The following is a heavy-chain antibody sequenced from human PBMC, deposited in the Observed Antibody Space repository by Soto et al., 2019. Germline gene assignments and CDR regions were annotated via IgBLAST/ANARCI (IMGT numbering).Heavy chain of an antibody. J-gene: IGHJ3*02. CDR3: ARGTWIVRGLIPDAFDI. D-gene: IGHD3-10*01. V-gene: IGHV3-66*01. CDR2: IYNSGTS. Sequence: EVQLVESGGGLVQPGGSLRLSYAASGFTVSSHYINWVRQAPGKGLDWVSVIYNSGTSFYADSVKGRFTVSRDTAKNSVFLQMSSLRAEDTAVYFCARGTWIVRGLIPDAFDIWGQGTMVTVSS. CDR1: GFTVSSHY.